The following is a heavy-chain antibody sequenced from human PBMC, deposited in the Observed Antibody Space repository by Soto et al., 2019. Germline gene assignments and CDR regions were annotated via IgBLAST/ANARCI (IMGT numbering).Heavy chain of an antibody. CDR2: IIPIFGTA. CDR3: ARDGGRHSGGIVY. Sequence: QVQLVQSGAEVKKPGSSVKVSSKASGGTFSSYSINWVRQAPGQGLEWMGEIIPIFGTANYAQKFQGRVTITADERTSTAYMELSSLRSEDTAVYYCARDGGRHSGGIVYWGQGTLVTVSS. J-gene: IGHJ4*02. V-gene: IGHV1-69*01. D-gene: IGHD1-26*01. CDR1: GGTFSSYS.